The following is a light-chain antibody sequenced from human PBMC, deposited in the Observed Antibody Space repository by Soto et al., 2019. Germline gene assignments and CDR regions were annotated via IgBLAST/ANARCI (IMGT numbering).Light chain of an antibody. J-gene: IGKJ5*01. CDR3: QQRNIWPPVT. CDR2: DAF. V-gene: IGKV3-11*01. CDR1: QSVDND. Sequence: EIVMTQSPATLSVSPGDRATFSCRASQSVDNDLAWYQQKPGQPPRLLIYDAFNRATGIPARFSGSGSGTDFTLTISSLEPEDSAIYYCQQRNIWPPVTFGQGTRLEI.